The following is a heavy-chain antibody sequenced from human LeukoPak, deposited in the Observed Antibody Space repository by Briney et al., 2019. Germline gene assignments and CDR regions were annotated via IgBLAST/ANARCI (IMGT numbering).Heavy chain of an antibody. D-gene: IGHD4-23*01. Sequence: SETLSLTCTVSGGSISSYYWSWIRQPPGKGLEWIGYIYYSGSTNYSPSLKSRVTISVDTSKNQFSLKLSSVTAADTAVYYCARHAITVDQVTAFDYWGQGTLVTVSS. J-gene: IGHJ4*02. CDR1: GGSISSYY. V-gene: IGHV4-59*08. CDR3: ARHAITVDQVTAFDY. CDR2: IYYSGST.